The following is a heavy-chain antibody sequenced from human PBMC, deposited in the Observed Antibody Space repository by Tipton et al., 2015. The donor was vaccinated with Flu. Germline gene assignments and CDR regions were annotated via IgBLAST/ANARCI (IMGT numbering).Heavy chain of an antibody. CDR1: GDSISSDYY. J-gene: IGHJ5*02. D-gene: IGHD4-11*01. CDR2: VSRPGST. V-gene: IGHV4-38-2*01. CDR3: ARRDHSNYVSDPKSWFDP. Sequence: TLSLTCAVSGDSISSDYYWGWIRQFPGKGLEWIGTVSRPGSTVYNPSLKSRVTISIDTSKNQFSLNMKSVTAADTAVYYCARRDHSNYVSDPKSWFDPWGQGTLVAVSS.